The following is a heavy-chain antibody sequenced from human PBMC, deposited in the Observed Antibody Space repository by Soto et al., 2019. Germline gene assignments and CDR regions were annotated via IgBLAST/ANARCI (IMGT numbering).Heavy chain of an antibody. V-gene: IGHV3-9*01. J-gene: IGHJ3*02. CDR3: AKDIPYSSGWYWVAFDI. D-gene: IGHD6-19*01. Sequence: PGGSLRLSCAASGFTFDDYAMHWVRQAPGKGLEWVSGISWNSGSIGYADSVKGRFTISRDNAKNSLYLQMNSLRAEDTALYYCAKDIPYSSGWYWVAFDIWGQGTMFTVS. CDR1: GFTFDDYA. CDR2: ISWNSGSI.